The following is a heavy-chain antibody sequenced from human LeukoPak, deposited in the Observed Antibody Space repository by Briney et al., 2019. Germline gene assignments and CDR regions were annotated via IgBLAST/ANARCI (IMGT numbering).Heavy chain of an antibody. V-gene: IGHV1-46*01. Sequence: GASVKVSCKASGYTFTSYYIHWVRQAPGQGLEWMGIINPIGGTTDYAQKFQGRVTLTRDTSTSTVYMELSSLRSEDTAVYYCATGAGGWRDFDYWGQGTLVTVSS. D-gene: IGHD6-19*01. CDR3: ATGAGGWRDFDY. J-gene: IGHJ4*02. CDR1: GYTFTSYY. CDR2: INPIGGTT.